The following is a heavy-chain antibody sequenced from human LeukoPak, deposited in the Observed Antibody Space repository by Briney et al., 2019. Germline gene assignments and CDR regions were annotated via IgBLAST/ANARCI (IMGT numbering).Heavy chain of an antibody. CDR2: ISGSGDST. CDR1: GFTFSSYA. CDR3: AKVRSIMVRGVIDY. J-gene: IGHJ4*02. V-gene: IGHV3-23*01. D-gene: IGHD3-10*01. Sequence: GGSLRLSCAASGFTFSSYAMSWVRQAPGEGLEWVSAISGSGDSTYYADSVKGRFTISRDNSKNTLYLQMNSLRAEDTAVYYCAKVRSIMVRGVIDYWGQGTLVTVSS.